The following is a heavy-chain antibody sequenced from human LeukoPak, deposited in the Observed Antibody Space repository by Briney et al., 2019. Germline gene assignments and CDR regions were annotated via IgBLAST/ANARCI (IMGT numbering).Heavy chain of an antibody. CDR3: ARDRYSSSWYYFDY. V-gene: IGHV4-30-2*01. D-gene: IGHD6-13*01. Sequence: SETLSLTCAVSGGSISSGGYSWSWIRQPPGKGLEWIGYIYHSGSTYYNPSLKSRVTISVDRSKNQFSLKLSSVTAADTAVYYCARDRYSSSWYYFDYWGQGTLVTVSS. CDR2: IYHSGST. J-gene: IGHJ4*02. CDR1: GGSISSGGYS.